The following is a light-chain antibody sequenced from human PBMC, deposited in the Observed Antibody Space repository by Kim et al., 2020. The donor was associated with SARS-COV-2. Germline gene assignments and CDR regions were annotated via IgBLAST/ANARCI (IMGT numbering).Light chain of an antibody. CDR3: QQYNNSLPYT. J-gene: IGKJ2*01. CDR2: SAS. V-gene: IGKV3-15*01. CDR1: LSVNTN. Sequence: VSPGERATPSCGASLSVNTNSAWYQQKPGQTPRLLVYSASTRATGIPARFSGTGSGTEFALTISSLQSEDSAVYYCQQYNNSLPYTFGQGTKLEIK.